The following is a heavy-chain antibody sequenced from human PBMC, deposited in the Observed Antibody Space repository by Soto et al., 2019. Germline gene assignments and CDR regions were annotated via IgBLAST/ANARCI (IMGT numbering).Heavy chain of an antibody. J-gene: IGHJ4*02. V-gene: IGHV1-69*06. D-gene: IGHD3-22*01. CDR3: AREMDSSGYSWYYFDY. CDR1: GVTFSSYA. Sequence: ASVKVSCKASGVTFSSYAISWVRQAPGQGLEWMGGIIPIFGTANYAQKFQGRATITADKSTSTAYMELSSLRSEDTAVYYCAREMDSSGYSWYYFDYWGQGTLVTVSS. CDR2: IIPIFGTA.